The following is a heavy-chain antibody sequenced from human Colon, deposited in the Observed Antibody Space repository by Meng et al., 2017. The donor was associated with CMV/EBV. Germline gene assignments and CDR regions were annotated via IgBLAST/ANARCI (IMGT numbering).Heavy chain of an antibody. CDR1: GFRFSDYY. V-gene: IGHV3-11*01. CDR3: ARDLNGFDY. CDR2: ISDDGSIT. J-gene: IGHJ4*02. D-gene: IGHD2-8*01. Sequence: LRLSSAPSGFRFSDYYMGWIRQAPGKRLEWLSYISDDGSITYYADSVKGRFTISRDNAKNSLYLQMNSLRADDTAVYYCARDLNGFDYWGQGTLVTVSS.